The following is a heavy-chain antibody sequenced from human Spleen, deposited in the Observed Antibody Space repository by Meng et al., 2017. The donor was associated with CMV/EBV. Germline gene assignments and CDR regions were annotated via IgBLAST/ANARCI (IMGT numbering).Heavy chain of an antibody. J-gene: IGHJ5*02. Sequence: ESLKISCEASGLNFSSYGMHWVRQPPGKGLEWIGEINHSGDTNYNPSLKSRVTISVDTSKNQFSLKLSSVTAADTAVFYCARGRVVYCTSISCYSQNWFDPWGQGSLVTVSS. V-gene: IGHV4-34*01. CDR1: GLNFSSYG. D-gene: IGHD2-2*01. CDR2: INHSGDT. CDR3: ARGRVVYCTSISCYSQNWFDP.